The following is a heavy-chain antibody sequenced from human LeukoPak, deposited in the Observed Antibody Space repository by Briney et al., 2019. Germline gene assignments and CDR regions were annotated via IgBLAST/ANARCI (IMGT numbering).Heavy chain of an antibody. CDR1: GFTFSSYN. D-gene: IGHD2/OR15-2a*01. CDR3: ARDGIVRFFDY. Sequence: GGSLRLSCAASGFTFSSYNMNWVRQAPGKGLEWVSSISSSSSYIYYADSVKGRFTISRDNAKNSLYLQMNSLRAEDTAVYYCARDGIVRFFDYWGQGTLVTVSS. CDR2: ISSSSSYI. J-gene: IGHJ4*02. V-gene: IGHV3-21*01.